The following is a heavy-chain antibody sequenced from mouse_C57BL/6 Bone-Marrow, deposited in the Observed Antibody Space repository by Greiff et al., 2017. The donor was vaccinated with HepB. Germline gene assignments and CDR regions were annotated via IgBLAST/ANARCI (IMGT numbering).Heavy chain of an antibody. D-gene: IGHD1-1*01. CDR3: ARTTVVASFDY. CDR2: IDPSDSYT. V-gene: IGHV1-69*01. J-gene: IGHJ2*01. Sequence: VQLQQPGAELVMPGASVKLSCKASGYTFTSYWMHWVKQRPGQGLEWIGEIDPSDSYTNCNQKFKGKSTLTVDKSSSTAYMQLSSLTSEDSAVYYCARTTVVASFDYWGQGTTLTVSS. CDR1: GYTFTSYW.